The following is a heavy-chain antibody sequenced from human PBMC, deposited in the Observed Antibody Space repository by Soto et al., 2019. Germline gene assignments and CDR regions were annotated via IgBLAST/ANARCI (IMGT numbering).Heavy chain of an antibody. CDR3: ARHNYGSGSTYFDY. CDR2: IYYSGST. CDR1: GGSISSSY. D-gene: IGHD3-10*01. J-gene: IGHJ4*02. V-gene: IGHV4-59*08. Sequence: SETLSLTCTVSGGSISSSYLRWIRQPPGKGLEWIEYIYYSGSTNYNPSLKSRVTISVDMSKNQFSLKLNSMTAADTAVYYCARHNYGSGSTYFDYWGQGTLVTVPQ.